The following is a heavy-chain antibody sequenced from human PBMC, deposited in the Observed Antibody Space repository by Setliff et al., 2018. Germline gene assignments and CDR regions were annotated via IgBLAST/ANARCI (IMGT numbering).Heavy chain of an antibody. D-gene: IGHD3-22*01. V-gene: IGHV3-33*01. Sequence: GGSLRLSCVASGFTFSNYGMHWVRQAPGKGLEWVALIWNDGSTKFYGDSVKGRFTISRDNSENTLYLQMNSLRAEDTAVYYCTRLEKSGYLGLDYWGKGTLVTVSS. J-gene: IGHJ4*02. CDR3: TRLEKSGYLGLDY. CDR2: IWNDGSTK. CDR1: GFTFSNYG.